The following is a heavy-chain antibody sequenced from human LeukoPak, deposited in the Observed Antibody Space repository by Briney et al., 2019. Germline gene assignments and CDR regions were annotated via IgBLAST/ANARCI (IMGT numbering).Heavy chain of an antibody. D-gene: IGHD3-3*01. CDR1: GGSISSYY. J-gene: IGHJ3*02. Sequence: PSETLSLTCTVSGGSISSYYWSWIRQPPGKGLEWIGYIYYSGSTNHNPSLKSRVTISVDTSKNQFSLKLSSVTAADTAVYYCARETSITIFGVVTATYDAFDIWGQGTMVTVSS. V-gene: IGHV4-59*01. CDR2: IYYSGST. CDR3: ARETSITIFGVVTATYDAFDI.